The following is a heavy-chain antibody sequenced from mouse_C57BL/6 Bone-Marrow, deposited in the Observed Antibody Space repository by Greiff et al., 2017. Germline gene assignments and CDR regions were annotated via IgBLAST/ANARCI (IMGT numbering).Heavy chain of an antibody. CDR2: INPNNGGT. CDR1: GYTFTDYY. J-gene: IGHJ3*01. V-gene: IGHV1-26*01. Sequence: VQLQQSGPELVKPGASVKISCKASGYTFTDYYMNWVKQSHGKSLEWIGDINPNNGGTSYNQKFKGKATLTVDKSSSTAYMELRSLTSEDAAVYYCARGSDFADWGQGTLVTVSA. D-gene: IGHD6-1*01. CDR3: ARGSDFAD.